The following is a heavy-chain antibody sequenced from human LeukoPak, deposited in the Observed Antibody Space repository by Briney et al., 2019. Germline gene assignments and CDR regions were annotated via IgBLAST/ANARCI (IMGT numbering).Heavy chain of an antibody. CDR2: IYHSGST. CDR3: ARLVVHCSGGSCARVDY. J-gene: IGHJ4*02. Sequence: SETLSLTCAVSGYSISSGYYWGWIRQPPGKGLEWIGSIYHSGSTYYNPSLKSRVTISVDTSKNQFSLKLGSVTAADTAVYYCARLVVHCSGGSCARVDYWGQGTLVTVSS. D-gene: IGHD2-15*01. CDR1: GYSISSGYY. V-gene: IGHV4-38-2*01.